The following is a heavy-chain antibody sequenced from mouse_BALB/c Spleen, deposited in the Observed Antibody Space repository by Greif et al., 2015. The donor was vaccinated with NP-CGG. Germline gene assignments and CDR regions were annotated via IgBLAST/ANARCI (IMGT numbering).Heavy chain of an antibody. V-gene: IGHV1S81*02. CDR3: ARDYYGSSSFAY. Sequence: QVQLQQPGAELVKPGASVKLSCKASGYTFTSYWMHWVKQRPGQGLEWIGEINPSNGRTNYNEKFKSKATLTVDKSSSTAYMQLSSLTSEDSAVYYCARDYYGSSSFAYWGQGTLVTVSA. CDR1: GYTFTSYW. D-gene: IGHD1-1*01. J-gene: IGHJ3*01. CDR2: INPSNGRT.